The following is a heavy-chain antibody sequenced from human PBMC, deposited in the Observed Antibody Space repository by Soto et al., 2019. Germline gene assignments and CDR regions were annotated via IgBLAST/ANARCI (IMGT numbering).Heavy chain of an antibody. D-gene: IGHD3-3*01. V-gene: IGHV3-23*01. J-gene: IGHJ3*02. CDR1: GFTFSSYA. CDR2: ISGSGGST. Sequence: GGSLRLSCAASGFTFSSYAMSWVRQAPGKGLEWVSAISGSGGSTYYAYSVKGRFTISRDNSKNTLYLQMNSLRAEDTAVYDCAKSADSTIFGVVIIFAFDNWGQGTMVTVSS. CDR3: AKSADSTIFGVVIIFAFDN.